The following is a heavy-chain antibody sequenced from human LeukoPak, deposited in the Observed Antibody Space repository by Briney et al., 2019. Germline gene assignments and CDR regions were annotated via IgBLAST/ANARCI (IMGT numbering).Heavy chain of an antibody. V-gene: IGHV3-21*01. J-gene: IGHJ4*02. CDR1: GFTFSSYI. CDR2: ISSSSSYI. Sequence: GGSLRLSCAASGFTFSSYIMNWVRQAPGKGLEWVSSISSSSSYIYYADSVKGRFTISRDNAKNSLYLQMNSLRAEDTAVYYCARPNYSNRLAPFDYWGQGTLVTVSS. CDR3: ARPNYSNRLAPFDY. D-gene: IGHD4-11*01.